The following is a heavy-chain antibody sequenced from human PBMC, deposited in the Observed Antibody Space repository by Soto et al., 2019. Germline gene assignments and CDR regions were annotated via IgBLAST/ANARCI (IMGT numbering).Heavy chain of an antibody. Sequence: VQLVESGGGVVQPGRSLRLSCAASGFTFSHFGMHWVRQAPGKGLESVAIIGYDGSHEYYADSVKGRFTISRDNSKNTLSLQMNSLTAEDTALYYCARDSAAGRGLDYWGQGTLVTVSS. J-gene: IGHJ4*02. D-gene: IGHD6-19*01. CDR2: IGYDGSHE. CDR1: GFTFSHFG. CDR3: ARDSAAGRGLDY. V-gene: IGHV3-33*01.